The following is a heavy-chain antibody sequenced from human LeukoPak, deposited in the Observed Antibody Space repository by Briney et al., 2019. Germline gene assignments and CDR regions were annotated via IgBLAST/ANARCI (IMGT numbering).Heavy chain of an antibody. V-gene: IGHV3-30*04. CDR2: ISYDGSNK. Sequence: PGGSLRLSCAASGFTFGGYDMHWVRQAPGKGLEWVAVISYDGSNKYYADSVKGRFTISRDNSKNTLYLRMNSLRAEDTAVYYCARGGCSSASCYRAAFEIWGQGTMVTVSS. CDR1: GFTFGGYD. D-gene: IGHD2-2*02. CDR3: ARGGCSSASCYRAAFEI. J-gene: IGHJ3*02.